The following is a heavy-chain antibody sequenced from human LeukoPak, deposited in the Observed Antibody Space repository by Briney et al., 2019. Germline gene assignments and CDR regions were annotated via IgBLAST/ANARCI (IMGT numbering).Heavy chain of an antibody. CDR2: IKQDGSVK. V-gene: IGHV3-7*01. D-gene: IGHD3-3*01. CDR3: ARLWGDVTIFDY. J-gene: IGHJ4*02. CDR1: GFTFSAFW. Sequence: GGSLRLSCAASGFTFSAFWMSWVRQAPGEGLEWVANIKQDGSVKYYVDSVKGRFTVSRDNAKNSLYLQTNSLRAEDTAVYYCARLWGDVTIFDYWGQGALVTVSP.